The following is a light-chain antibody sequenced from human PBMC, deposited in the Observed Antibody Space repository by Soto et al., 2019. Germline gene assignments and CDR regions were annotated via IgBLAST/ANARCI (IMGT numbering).Light chain of an antibody. CDR2: AAS. Sequence: DIQMTQSPSSLSASVGDRVTITCRASQGISNYLAWYQQKPGKVPKLLIYAASTLQSGVPSRFSGSGSGTDFNLPISSVQPEVVAPYSCQKYNSDPTSTFGQGTKDEI. CDR1: QGISNY. J-gene: IGKJ1*01. CDR3: QKYNSDPTST. V-gene: IGKV1-27*01.